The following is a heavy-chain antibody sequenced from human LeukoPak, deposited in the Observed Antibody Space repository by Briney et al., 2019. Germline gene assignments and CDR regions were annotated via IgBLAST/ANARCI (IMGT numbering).Heavy chain of an antibody. J-gene: IGHJ5*02. CDR1: GYTFTSYG. D-gene: IGHD6-13*01. V-gene: IGHV1-18*01. CDR2: ISAYNGNT. CDR3: ARVRMYSSSWYNRFDP. Sequence: ASVKVSCKASGYTFTSYGISWVRQAPGQGLEWMGWISAYNGNTNYAQKLQGRVTMTTDTSTSTAYMELRSLRSDDTAVYYCARVRMYSSSWYNRFDPWGQGTLVTVSS.